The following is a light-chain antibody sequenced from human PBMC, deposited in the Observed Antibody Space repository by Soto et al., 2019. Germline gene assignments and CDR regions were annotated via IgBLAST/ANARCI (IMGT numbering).Light chain of an antibody. J-gene: IGKJ4*01. Sequence: EIVMTQSPATLSVSPGERSTLSCISSQSVSSNLAWYQQKPGQAPRLLIYGASTRSTGIPARFSGSGSGTEFTLTISSLQSEDFAVYYCQQYNNWPPVTVGGGTKVDI. CDR1: QSVSSN. CDR3: QQYNNWPPVT. CDR2: GAS. V-gene: IGKV3-15*01.